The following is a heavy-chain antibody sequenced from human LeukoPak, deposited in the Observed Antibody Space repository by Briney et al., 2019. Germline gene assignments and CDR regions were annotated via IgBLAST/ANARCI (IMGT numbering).Heavy chain of an antibody. CDR1: GFTFSSDG. D-gene: IGHD3-22*01. Sequence: GRSLRLSCAASGFTFSSDGMHWVRQAPGKGLEWVAVISYDGRNKYYADSVKGRFTISRDNSKNTLYLQMNSLRAEDTAVYYCAKDGKYYYDSSGYFGDYYYGMDVWGQGTTVTVSS. J-gene: IGHJ6*02. V-gene: IGHV3-30*18. CDR2: ISYDGRNK. CDR3: AKDGKYYYDSSGYFGDYYYGMDV.